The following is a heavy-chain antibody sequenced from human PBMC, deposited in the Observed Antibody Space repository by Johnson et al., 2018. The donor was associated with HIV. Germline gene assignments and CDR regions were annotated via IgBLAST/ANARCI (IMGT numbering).Heavy chain of an antibody. CDR2: ISGRGGST. CDR1: GFTFSSYA. V-gene: IGHV3-23*04. D-gene: IGHD3-22*01. Sequence: VQLVESGGGLIQPGGSLRLSCEASGFTFSSYAMNWVRQAPGKGLEWVSAISGRGGSTYYPGSVKGRFTISRENAKNTLYLQMNGLRAEDTAVYYCAREGREDRSGYDGFDIWGQGTMVTVSS. J-gene: IGHJ3*02. CDR3: AREGREDRSGYDGFDI.